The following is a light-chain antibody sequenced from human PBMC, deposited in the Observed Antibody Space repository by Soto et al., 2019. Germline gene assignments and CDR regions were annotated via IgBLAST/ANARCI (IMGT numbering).Light chain of an antibody. CDR2: AAS. CDR1: QGISSY. V-gene: IGKV1-8*01. CDR3: QQYYSYPPWT. J-gene: IGKJ1*01. Sequence: AIRMTRSPSSFSASTGDRVTITCRASQGISSYLAWYQQKPGKAPKLLIYAASTLQSGVPSRFSGSGSGTDFTLTISCLQSEDFETYYCQQYYSYPPWTFGQGTKV.